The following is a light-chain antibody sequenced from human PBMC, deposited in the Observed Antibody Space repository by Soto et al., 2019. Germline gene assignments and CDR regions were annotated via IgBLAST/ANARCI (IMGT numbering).Light chain of an antibody. CDR2: DTS. Sequence: QAVVTQEPSLTVSPGGTVTLTCGSSTGAVTSGHYPYWFQQKPGQAPRTLIYDTSNKHSWTPARFSGSLVGGKAALTLSGAQPEDEADYYCLLSYSGDREVFGGGTQLTVL. CDR1: TGAVTSGHY. J-gene: IGLJ2*01. V-gene: IGLV7-46*01. CDR3: LLSYSGDREV.